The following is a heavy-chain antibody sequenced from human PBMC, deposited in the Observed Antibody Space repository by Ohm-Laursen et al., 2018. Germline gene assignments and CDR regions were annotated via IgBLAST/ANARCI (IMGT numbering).Heavy chain of an antibody. CDR1: GFSFDDHA. D-gene: IGHD3-10*01. Sequence: SLRLSCTASGFSFDDHAMHWVRQAPGKGLEWVSGISWNSATIGYADSVKGRFTISRDNTKNSLYLQMNSLRAEDTAVYYCARVGGGLLDYWGQGTLVTVSS. CDR2: ISWNSATI. CDR3: ARVGGGLLDY. J-gene: IGHJ4*02. V-gene: IGHV3-9*01.